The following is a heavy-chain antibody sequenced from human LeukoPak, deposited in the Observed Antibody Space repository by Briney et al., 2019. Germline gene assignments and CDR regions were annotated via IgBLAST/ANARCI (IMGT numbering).Heavy chain of an antibody. Sequence: LSLTCTVSGGSISSSSYYWGWIRQAPGKGLEGVSYISSSGSTIYYADSVKGRLTTSRDNPKNSLYLQMNSLRPEDTAVYYCARESSSAHYMDVWGKGTTVTVSS. V-gene: IGHV3-11*01. CDR1: GGSISSSSYY. CDR3: ARESSSAHYMDV. D-gene: IGHD6-6*01. J-gene: IGHJ6*03. CDR2: ISSSGSTI.